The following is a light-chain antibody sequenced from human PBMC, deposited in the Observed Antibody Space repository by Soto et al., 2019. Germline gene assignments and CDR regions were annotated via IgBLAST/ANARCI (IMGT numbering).Light chain of an antibody. J-gene: IGLJ3*02. Sequence: QSALTQPASVSGSPGQSITISCTGTSSDVGGYDYVSWYQHHPGKAPKLIIFEVSNRPSGISSRFSGSKSGNTASLTISGLQAEDEADYYCSSYTSSSILGVLGGGTKVTVL. CDR2: EVS. CDR3: SSYTSSSILGV. CDR1: SSDVGGYDY. V-gene: IGLV2-14*01.